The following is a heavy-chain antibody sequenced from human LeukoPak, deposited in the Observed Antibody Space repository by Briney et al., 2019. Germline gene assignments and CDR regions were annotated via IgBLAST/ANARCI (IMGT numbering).Heavy chain of an antibody. J-gene: IGHJ6*04. CDR1: GGSISSSSYY. D-gene: IGHD3-10*01. V-gene: IGHV4-39*02. Sequence: PSETLSLTCTVSGGSISSSSYYWGWIRQPPGKGLEWIGSIYYSGSTYYNPSLKSRVTISVDTSKNQFSLKLSSVTAADTAVYYCARERMVRGVGYGMDVWGKGTTVTVSS. CDR3: ARERMVRGVGYGMDV. CDR2: IYYSGST.